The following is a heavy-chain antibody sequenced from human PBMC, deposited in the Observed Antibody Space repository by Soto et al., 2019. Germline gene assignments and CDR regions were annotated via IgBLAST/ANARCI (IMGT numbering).Heavy chain of an antibody. CDR1: GYTFTSYY. V-gene: IGHV1-46*01. J-gene: IGHJ4*02. CDR3: ARNLATGDH. D-gene: IGHD1-1*01. CDR2: INPNGGST. Sequence: QVQLVQSGAEVKKPGASVKLSCKASGYTFTSYYIHWVRQAPGQGLEWMAIINPNGGSTNYAQKFQGRVTVTRDTSTSTVYMELTSLRSEDTAVYYCARNLATGDHWGQGTLVTVSS.